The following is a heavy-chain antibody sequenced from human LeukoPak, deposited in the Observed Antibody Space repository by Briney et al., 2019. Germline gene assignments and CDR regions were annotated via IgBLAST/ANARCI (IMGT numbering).Heavy chain of an antibody. CDR1: GGSISSYY. CDR2: IYYSGST. CDR3: ARTGYSSGWYFDY. V-gene: IGHV4-59*01. D-gene: IGHD6-19*01. J-gene: IGHJ4*02. Sequence: SSETLSLTCTVSGGSISSYYWSWIRQPPGTGLEWIGYIYYSGSTNYNPSLKSRVTISVDTSKNQFSLKLSSVTAADTAVYYCARTGYSSGWYFDYWGQGTLVTVSS.